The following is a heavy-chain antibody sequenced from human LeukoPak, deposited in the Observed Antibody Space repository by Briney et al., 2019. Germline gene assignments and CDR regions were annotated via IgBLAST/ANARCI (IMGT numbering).Heavy chain of an antibody. CDR3: ARGPYCSGGSCYVHSPVDY. D-gene: IGHD2-15*01. CDR1: GGTFSSYA. J-gene: IGHJ4*02. CDR2: IIPILGIA. Sequence: SVKVSCKASGGTFSSYAISWVRQAPGQGLEWMGRIIPILGIANYAQKFQGRVTITADKSTSTAYMELSSLRSEDTAVYYCARGPYCSGGSCYVHSPVDYWGQGTLVTVSP. V-gene: IGHV1-69*04.